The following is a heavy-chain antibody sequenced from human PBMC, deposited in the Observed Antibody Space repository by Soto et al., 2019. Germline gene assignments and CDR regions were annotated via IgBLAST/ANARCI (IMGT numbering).Heavy chain of an antibody. J-gene: IGHJ4*02. CDR2: IIPIFGTA. Sequence: QVQLVQSGAEVKKPGSSVKVSCKASGGTFSSYAISWVRQAPGQGLEWMGGIIPIFGTANYAQKFQGRVTITADESTSTAYMELSSLRSEDTAVYYCASPNHDYGDNQLDYWGQGTLVTVSS. V-gene: IGHV1-69*01. CDR3: ASPNHDYGDNQLDY. D-gene: IGHD4-17*01. CDR1: GGTFSSYA.